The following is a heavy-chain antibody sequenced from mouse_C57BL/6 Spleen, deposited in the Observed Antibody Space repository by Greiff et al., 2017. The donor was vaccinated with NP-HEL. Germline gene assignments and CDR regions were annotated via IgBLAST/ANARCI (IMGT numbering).Heavy chain of an antibody. CDR3: EGYYGSSRDY. J-gene: IGHJ2*01. CDR2: IDPEAGET. CDR1: GFNIKDYY. Sequence: EVQLQQSGAELVKPGASVKLSCTASGFNIKDYYMHWVKQRTEQGLEWIGRIDPEAGETKYAPKFQGKATITADTSSNTAYLQLSSLTSEDTAVYYCEGYYGSSRDYWGQGTTLTVSS. V-gene: IGHV14-2*01. D-gene: IGHD1-1*01.